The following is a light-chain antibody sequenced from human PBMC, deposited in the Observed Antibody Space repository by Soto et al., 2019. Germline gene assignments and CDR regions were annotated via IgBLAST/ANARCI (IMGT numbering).Light chain of an antibody. J-gene: IGKJ1*01. CDR3: QRYTNTNNPWM. V-gene: IGKV1-5*01. Sequence: EIQGSHAPPALSSPVRYSLTNSWPQIQSISTWMAWYPQKPGKAPKLLVYDASTLQSGVASRFSGSGSGTEFTLIISGLQPDDSATYYCQRYTNTNNPWMFGQGTKVDIK. CDR1: QSISTW. CDR2: DAS.